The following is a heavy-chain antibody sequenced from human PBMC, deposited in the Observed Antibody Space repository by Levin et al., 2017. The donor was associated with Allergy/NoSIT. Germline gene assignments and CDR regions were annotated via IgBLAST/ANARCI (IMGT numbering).Heavy chain of an antibody. CDR1: GFTFSSYG. V-gene: IGHV3-30*18. D-gene: IGHD2-15*01. CDR2: ISYDGSNK. J-gene: IGHJ4*02. Sequence: GGSLRLSCAASGFTFSSYGMHWVRQAPGKGLEWVAVISYDGSNKYYADSVKGRFTISRDNSKNTLYLQMNSLRAEDTAVYYCAKDTGYCSGGSCYGGYYFDYWGQGTLVTVSS. CDR3: AKDTGYCSGGSCYGGYYFDY.